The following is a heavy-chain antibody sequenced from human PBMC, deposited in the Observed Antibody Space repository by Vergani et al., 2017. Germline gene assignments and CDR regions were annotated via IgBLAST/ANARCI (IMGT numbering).Heavy chain of an antibody. CDR2: IIPIFGTA. V-gene: IGHV1-69*01. CDR3: ARAPDYYDSSGYRWFDP. J-gene: IGHJ5*02. Sequence: QVQLVQSGAEVKKPGSSVKVSCKASGGTFSSYAISWVRQAPGQGLEWMGGIIPIFGTANYAQKFQGRVTITADESTSTAYMELSSLRSEDTAVYYCARAPDYYDSSGYRWFDPWGQGTLVTVSS. D-gene: IGHD3-22*01. CDR1: GGTFSSYA.